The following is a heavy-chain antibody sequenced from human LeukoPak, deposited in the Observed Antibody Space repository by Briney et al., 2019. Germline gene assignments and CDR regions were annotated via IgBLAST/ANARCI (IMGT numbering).Heavy chain of an antibody. CDR2: IYYSGST. CDR3: ARLPIAAAGTYYFDY. V-gene: IGHV4-39*01. CDR1: GGSISSSSYY. Sequence: PSETLSLTCTVPGGSISSSSYYWGWIRQPPGKGLEWIGSIYYSGSTYYNPSLKSRVTISVDTSKNQFSLKLSSVTAADTAVYYCARLPIAAAGTYYFDYWGQGTLVTVSS. D-gene: IGHD6-13*01. J-gene: IGHJ4*02.